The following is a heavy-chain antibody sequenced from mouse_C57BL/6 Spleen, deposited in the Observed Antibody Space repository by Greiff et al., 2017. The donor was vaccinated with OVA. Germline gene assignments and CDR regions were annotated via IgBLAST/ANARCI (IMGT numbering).Heavy chain of an antibody. J-gene: IGHJ4*01. CDR2: IYWDDAK. CDR3: ARSWYDYPDYYAMDY. Sequence: QVTLKESGPGILQPSQTLSLSCSFSGFSLSTYGMGVSWISQPSGKGLEWLAHIYWDDAKHYHPSLKSRLTISKDASSNQVFLKITRVDTADTATYYCARSWYDYPDYYAMDYWGQGTSVTVSS. D-gene: IGHD2-4*01. V-gene: IGHV8-12*01. CDR1: GFSLSTYGMG.